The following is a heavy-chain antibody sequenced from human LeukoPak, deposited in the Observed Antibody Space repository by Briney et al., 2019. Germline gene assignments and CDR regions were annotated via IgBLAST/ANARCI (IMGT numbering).Heavy chain of an antibody. V-gene: IGHV1-8*01. J-gene: IGHJ4*02. Sequence: ASVKVSCKASGYTFTSYDINWVRQAPGQGLERMGWVDPYSGNTGYAQKIQGRVTMTRNTSISTAYMELSSLRSEDTAVYYCARDIKWYSSGRGGKVFYFDYWGQGTLVTVSS. CDR3: ARDIKWYSSGRGGKVFYFDY. D-gene: IGHD6-19*01. CDR2: VDPYSGNT. CDR1: GYTFTSYD.